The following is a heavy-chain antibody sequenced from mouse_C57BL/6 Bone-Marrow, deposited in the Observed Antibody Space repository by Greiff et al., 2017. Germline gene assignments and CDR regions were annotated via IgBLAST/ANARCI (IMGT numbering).Heavy chain of an antibody. J-gene: IGHJ1*03. CDR2: ISNGGGST. CDR3: ARQGIWYFDV. V-gene: IGHV5-12*01. Sequence: EVQLVESGGGLVQPGGSLKLSCAASGFTFSDYYMYWVRQTPEKRLEWVAYISNGGGSTYYPDTVKGRFTISRDNAKNTLYLQMSRLKSEDTAMYYCARQGIWYFDVWGTGTTVTVSS. CDR1: GFTFSDYY.